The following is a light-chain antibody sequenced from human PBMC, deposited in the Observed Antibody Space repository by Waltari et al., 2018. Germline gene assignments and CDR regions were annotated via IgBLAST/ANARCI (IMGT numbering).Light chain of an antibody. Sequence: IVLTKSPATLSLSPGERATLSCRASQNIGIYLAWYQQKPGQAPRLLIYDAFNRATGIPARFSGSGSGTDFTLTISSLEPEDFAIYYCQQRNNWPLITFGGGTKVEIK. CDR3: QQRNNWPLIT. V-gene: IGKV3-11*01. CDR1: QNIGIY. CDR2: DAF. J-gene: IGKJ4*01.